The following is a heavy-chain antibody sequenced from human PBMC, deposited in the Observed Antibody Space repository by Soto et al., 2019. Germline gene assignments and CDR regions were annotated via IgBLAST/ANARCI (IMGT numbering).Heavy chain of an antibody. CDR2: IYYSGGT. V-gene: IGHV4-59*01. D-gene: IGHD2-15*01. Sequence: QVQLQESGPGLVKPSETLSLTCTVSGGSISSYYWSWIRQPPGKGLEWIWYIYYSGGTNYNPSLRSRVTISVDTSKNQFSLKLSTVTAADTAVYYCARAYRRYCSGGSCYSYYYYYMDVWGKGTTVTVSS. J-gene: IGHJ6*03. CDR1: GGSISSYY. CDR3: ARAYRRYCSGGSCYSYYYYYMDV.